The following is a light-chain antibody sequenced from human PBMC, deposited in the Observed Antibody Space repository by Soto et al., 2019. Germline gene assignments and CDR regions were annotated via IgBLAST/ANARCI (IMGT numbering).Light chain of an antibody. Sequence: EIGLTPSPGTLFLSPGERATLSCVAHQSVSSYLAWYQQKPGQSPRLLIYYTSIRATGVPARFSGSRSGAEFTLTISSLQSEDFAVYYCQHDVTCPLTFGEGTKVDIK. J-gene: IGKJ4*01. CDR3: QHDVTCPLT. V-gene: IGKV3-15*01. CDR1: QSVSSY. CDR2: YTS.